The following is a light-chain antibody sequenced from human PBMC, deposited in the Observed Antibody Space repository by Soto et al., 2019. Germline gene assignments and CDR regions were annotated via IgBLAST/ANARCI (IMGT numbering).Light chain of an antibody. V-gene: IGKV3-15*01. Sequence: EIVMTQSPATLSVSPGERATFSCRASQSLGSNLAWYQQKPGQAPRLLIYAASTRATGIPARFSGNGSGTQFTLTLSSLQSEDFAVYYCQQYIDWPQTFGQGTKVDIK. CDR1: QSLGSN. CDR2: AAS. CDR3: QQYIDWPQT. J-gene: IGKJ1*01.